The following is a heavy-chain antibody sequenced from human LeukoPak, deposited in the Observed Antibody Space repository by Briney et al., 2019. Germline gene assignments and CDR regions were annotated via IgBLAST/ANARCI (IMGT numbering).Heavy chain of an antibody. CDR3: AKDRRYSSSSDY. D-gene: IGHD6-6*01. J-gene: IGHJ4*02. V-gene: IGHV3-53*01. CDR2: ISSGGNT. Sequence: GGSLRLSCAASGFIVSSNYMSWVRQAPGKGLEWVSVISSGGNTYYADSVKGRFTISRDNSKNTLYLQMNSLRAEDTAVYYCAKDRRYSSSSDYWGQGTLVTVSS. CDR1: GFIVSSNY.